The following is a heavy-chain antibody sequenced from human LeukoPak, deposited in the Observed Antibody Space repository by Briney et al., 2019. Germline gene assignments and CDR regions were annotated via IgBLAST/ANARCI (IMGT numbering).Heavy chain of an antibody. Sequence: GESLKISCQGSGYNFTTHWISWVRQMPGKGLEWMGRVHPSDSYTKYSPSFQGHVSISADKSIGTAYLQRSSLRASDAAMYYCARHGDNAVGAWFVVPFDIWGQGTLVTVSS. D-gene: IGHD2-21*02. CDR1: GYNFTTHW. CDR2: VHPSDSYT. J-gene: IGHJ3*02. V-gene: IGHV5-10-1*01. CDR3: ARHGDNAVGAWFVVPFDI.